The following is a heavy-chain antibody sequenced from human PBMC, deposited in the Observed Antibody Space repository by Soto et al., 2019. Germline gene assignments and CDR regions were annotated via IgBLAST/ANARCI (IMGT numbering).Heavy chain of an antibody. J-gene: IGHJ3*02. CDR2: IHNSGNT. CDR1: GGSISNYY. D-gene: IGHD2-21*02. Sequence: KPSETLSLSCTVPGGSISNYYWTWIRHFPGKRLEWIAHIHNSGNTNSNPSLKSRVTISMDTSKNQISLRLTSVTAADTAMYYCARLQYTVVTPIDMWGQGTMVTVSS. CDR3: ARLQYTVVTPIDM. V-gene: IGHV4-59*01.